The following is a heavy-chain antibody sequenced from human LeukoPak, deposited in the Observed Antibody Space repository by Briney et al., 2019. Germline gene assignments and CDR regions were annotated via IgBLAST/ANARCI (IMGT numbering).Heavy chain of an antibody. CDR2: IHYSGRN. CDR3: VRDSGYSSGWYLIGDDFDI. Sequence: SGTLSLTCAVSGGSVSCYYWRWVRQFPGRRLEWVGYIHYSGRNHYNPSLMSRITLYLETSSNQISLELKSVTSADTALYYCVRDSGYSSGWYLIGDDFDIWGQGTMVIVSA. V-gene: IGHV4-59*02. D-gene: IGHD6-13*01. J-gene: IGHJ3*02. CDR1: GGSVSCYY.